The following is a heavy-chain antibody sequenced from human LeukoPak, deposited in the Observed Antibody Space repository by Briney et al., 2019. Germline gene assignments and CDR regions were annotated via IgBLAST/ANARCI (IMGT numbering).Heavy chain of an antibody. J-gene: IGHJ4*02. CDR2: IYYSGST. V-gene: IGHV4-31*03. Sequence: SQTLSLTCTVSGGSISSGGYYWSWIRQHPGKGLEWIGYIYYSGSTYYNPSLKSRVTISVDTSKNQFSLKLSSVTAADTAVYYCARAGRLLWFGELSSRDPGRMDWGQGTLVTVSS. CDR1: GGSISSGGYY. CDR3: ARAGRLLWFGELSSRDPGRMD. D-gene: IGHD3-10*01.